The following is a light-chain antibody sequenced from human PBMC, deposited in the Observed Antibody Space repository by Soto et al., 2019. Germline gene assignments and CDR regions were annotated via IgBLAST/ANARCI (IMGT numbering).Light chain of an antibody. J-gene: IGLJ1*01. CDR3: AAWDDSLNGSYV. CDR1: SSKIGSNT. V-gene: IGLV1-44*01. Sequence: VLTQPPSASGTPGQRVTMPCSGSSSKIGSNTVNWYQQLPGTAPKLLIYSNNQRPSGVPDRFSGSKSGTSASLAISGLQSEDEADYYCAAWDDSLNGSYVFGTGTKVTVL. CDR2: SNN.